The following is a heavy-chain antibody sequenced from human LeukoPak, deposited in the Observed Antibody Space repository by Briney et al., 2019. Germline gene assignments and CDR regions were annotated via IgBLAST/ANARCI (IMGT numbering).Heavy chain of an antibody. Sequence: SETLSLTCTVSGGSINSSGYYWGWIRQPPGKGLERIGSIYYSGSTYYNPSLKSRVTISVDTSKNQFSLKLSSVTAADTAVYYCVRVGIVGATRAGMDVWGQGTTVTVSS. CDR3: VRVGIVGATRAGMDV. V-gene: IGHV4-39*07. J-gene: IGHJ6*02. CDR1: GGSINSSGYY. CDR2: IYYSGST. D-gene: IGHD1-26*01.